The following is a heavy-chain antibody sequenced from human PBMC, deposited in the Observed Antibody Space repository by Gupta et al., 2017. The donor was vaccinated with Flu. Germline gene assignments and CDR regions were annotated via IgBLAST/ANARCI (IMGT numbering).Heavy chain of an antibody. CDR1: GYTFIGYY. D-gene: IGHD1-26*01. Sequence: QVQLVQSGAEVKKPGASVKVSCKASGYTFIGYYIHWVRQAPGQGLEWMGWINPNSGGTNYAQKFQGRVTMTRDTSITTAYMELSTVTSDDTAVYYCARVDVGTTGVGWFDPWGQGTLVTVSS. V-gene: IGHV1-2*02. J-gene: IGHJ5*02. CDR3: ARVDVGTTGVGWFDP. CDR2: INPNSGGT.